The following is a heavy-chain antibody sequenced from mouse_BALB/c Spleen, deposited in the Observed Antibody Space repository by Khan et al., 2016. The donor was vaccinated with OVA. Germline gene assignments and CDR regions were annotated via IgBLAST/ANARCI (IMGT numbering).Heavy chain of an antibody. V-gene: IGHV3-2*02. J-gene: IGHJ1*01. CDR2: ISYSGSP. Sequence: EVELVESGPGLVKPSQSLSLTCTVTGYSITSDYAWNWIRQFPGNKLEWMGYISYSGSPGYNPSLKSRLSITRDTSNNQFFLQLNSVTTEDTATYYCARRYYYGHWYFDVWGAGTTVTVSS. D-gene: IGHD1-1*01. CDR1: GYSITSDYA. CDR3: ARRYYYGHWYFDV.